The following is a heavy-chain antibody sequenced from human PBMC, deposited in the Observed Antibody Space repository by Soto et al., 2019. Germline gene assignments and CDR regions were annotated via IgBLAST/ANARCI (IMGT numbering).Heavy chain of an antibody. J-gene: IGHJ4*02. CDR3: ARDHSRTYGSGYYPGSY. V-gene: IGHV3-7*01. CDR1: GFTFSSYW. Sequence: EVQRVESGGGLVQPGGSLRLSCAASGFTFSSYWMSWVRQAPGKGLEWVANIKQDGSEKYYVDSVKGRFTASRDNAENSLYLQMNSLRAEDTAVYYCARDHSRTYGSGYYPGSYWGQGTLVTVSS. D-gene: IGHD6-19*01. CDR2: IKQDGSEK.